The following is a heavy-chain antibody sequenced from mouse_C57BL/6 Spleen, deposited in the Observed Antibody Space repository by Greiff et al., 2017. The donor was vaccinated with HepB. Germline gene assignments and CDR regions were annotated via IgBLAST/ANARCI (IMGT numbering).Heavy chain of an antibody. J-gene: IGHJ2*01. D-gene: IGHD1-1*01. V-gene: IGHV1-52*01. CDR2: IDPSDSET. CDR3: ARGGYYGSSLLYFDY. CDR1: GYTFTSYW. Sequence: QVQLQQPGAELVRPGSSVKLSCKASGYTFTSYWMHWVKQRPIQGLEWIGNIDPSDSETHYNQKFKDKATLTVDKSSSTAYMQLSSLTSEDSAVYYCARGGYYGSSLLYFDYWGQGTTLTVSS.